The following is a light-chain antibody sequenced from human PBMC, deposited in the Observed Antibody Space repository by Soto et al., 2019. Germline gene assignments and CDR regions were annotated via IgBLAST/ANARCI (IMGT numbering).Light chain of an antibody. CDR3: QQYSSSPPVYT. V-gene: IGKV3-15*01. CDR2: DTS. CDR1: QGIGDT. J-gene: IGKJ2*01. Sequence: EVVMRQSPATLSVSPGEGATLSCRASQGIGDTLAWYQHKPGQTPRLLIYDTSTRATGVPTRFSGSRSGAEFTLTISRLEPEDFAVYYCQQYSSSPPVYTFGQGTKLEI.